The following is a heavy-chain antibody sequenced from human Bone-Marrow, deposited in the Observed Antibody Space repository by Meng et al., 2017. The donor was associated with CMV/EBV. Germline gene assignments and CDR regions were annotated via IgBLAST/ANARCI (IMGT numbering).Heavy chain of an antibody. CDR1: GYSFTSYW. CDR3: ARLNCDGSNYYYGMDV. V-gene: IGHV5-51*01. Sequence: GESLKISCKGSGYSFTSYWIGWVRQVPGKGLEWMGIIYTGDADTRYSPTFHGQVTISADKSISTAYLQWSSLNASDAAMYYCARLNCDGSNYYYGMDVWGQGTTVTVSS. J-gene: IGHJ6*02. CDR2: IYTGDADT. D-gene: IGHD2-21*02.